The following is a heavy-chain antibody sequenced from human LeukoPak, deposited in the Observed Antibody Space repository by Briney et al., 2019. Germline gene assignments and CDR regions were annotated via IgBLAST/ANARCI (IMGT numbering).Heavy chain of an antibody. CDR2: ISSSSSYV. CDR1: GFTFSSYS. Sequence: GGSLRLSCAASGFTFSSYSMNWVRQASGKGLEWVSSISSSSSYVYYADSVKGRFTISRDNAKNSLYLQMNSLRAEDTAVYYCARVRRFGEFFSGFDCWGQGTLVTVSS. D-gene: IGHD3-10*01. CDR3: ARVRRFGEFFSGFDC. J-gene: IGHJ4*02. V-gene: IGHV3-21*04.